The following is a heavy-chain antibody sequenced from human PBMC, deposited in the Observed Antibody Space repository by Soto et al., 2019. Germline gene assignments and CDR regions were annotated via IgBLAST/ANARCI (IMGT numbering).Heavy chain of an antibody. CDR1: GYTFRNYG. CDR2: IWYDGSKK. D-gene: IGHD2-21*02. V-gene: IGHV3-33*01. Sequence: QVKLVESGGGVVQPGTSLRLSCVASGYTFRNYGLHWVRQAPGKGLEWIALIWYDGSKKQYADSVKGRFTISRDDSKNPLYLEMNSLRVEDTAVYYCARDPAVVTSYFDPWGQGTLVTVSS. J-gene: IGHJ5*02. CDR3: ARDPAVVTSYFDP.